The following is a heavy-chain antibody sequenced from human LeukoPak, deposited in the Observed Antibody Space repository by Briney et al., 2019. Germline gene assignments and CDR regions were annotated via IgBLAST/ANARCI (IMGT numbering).Heavy chain of an antibody. D-gene: IGHD6-6*01. J-gene: IGHJ3*02. CDR3: AKDLREYSSSPRNAFDI. CDR2: ISSRGGYT. CDR1: RFTFSSYA. Sequence: GGSLRLSCAASRFTFSSYAMSWVRQAPGKGLEWVSTISSRGGYTYYADSVKGRFTISRDNSKNTLYLQMNSLRAEDTAVYYCAKDLREYSSSPRNAFDIWGQGTMVTVSS. V-gene: IGHV3-23*01.